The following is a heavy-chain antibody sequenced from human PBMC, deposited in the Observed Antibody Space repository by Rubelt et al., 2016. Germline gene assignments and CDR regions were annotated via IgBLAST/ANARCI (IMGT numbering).Heavy chain of an antibody. V-gene: IGHV1-2*02. J-gene: IGHJ5*02. Sequence: PNSGGTNYAQKFQGRVTVTRDTSISTAYMELSRLRSDDTAVYYCARAYSSSSGRFDPWGRGTLVAVSS. D-gene: IGHD6-6*01. CDR3: ARAYSSSSGRFDP. CDR2: PNSGGT.